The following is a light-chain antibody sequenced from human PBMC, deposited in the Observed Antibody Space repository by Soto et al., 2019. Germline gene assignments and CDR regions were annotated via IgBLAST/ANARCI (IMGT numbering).Light chain of an antibody. V-gene: IGKV1-39*01. CDR1: QSINNY. Sequence: DIQMTQSPSSLSASVGDRVTITCRSSQSINNYLSWYQQRPGKAPKVIIYDASSLQSGVPSRFSGSGSGTDSTLTISSLQPEDFATYYCQQGFSAPPWTFGQGTKVEV. CDR2: DAS. CDR3: QQGFSAPPWT. J-gene: IGKJ1*01.